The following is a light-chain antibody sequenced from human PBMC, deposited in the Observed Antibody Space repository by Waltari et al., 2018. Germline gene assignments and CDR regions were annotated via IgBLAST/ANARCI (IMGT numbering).Light chain of an antibody. V-gene: IGKV1-39*01. CDR1: QNIDKY. CDR3: QQCYGLPYT. J-gene: IGKJ2*01. Sequence: DIQMTQSPSSLSASVGDRVTITCRASQNIDKYVSWYQQKPGNAPDLLIPSASTLHSNVPSRFSGSGSGTEFTLIINSLQPEDFGTYFCQQCYGLPYTFGQGTKVEI. CDR2: SAS.